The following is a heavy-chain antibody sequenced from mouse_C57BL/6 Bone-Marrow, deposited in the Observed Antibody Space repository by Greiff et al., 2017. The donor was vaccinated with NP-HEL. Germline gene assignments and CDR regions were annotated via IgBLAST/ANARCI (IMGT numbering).Heavy chain of an antibody. J-gene: IGHJ3*01. CDR1: GYTFTSYW. D-gene: IGHD4-1*01. V-gene: IGHV1-64*01. CDR3: ARGTGTDWFAY. CDR2: IHPNSGST. Sequence: QVQLKEPGAELVKPGASVKLSCKASGYTFTSYWMHWVKQRPGQGLEWIGMIHPNSGSTNYNEKFKSKATLTVDKSSSTAYMQLSSLTSEDSAVYYCARGTGTDWFAYWGQGTLVTVSA.